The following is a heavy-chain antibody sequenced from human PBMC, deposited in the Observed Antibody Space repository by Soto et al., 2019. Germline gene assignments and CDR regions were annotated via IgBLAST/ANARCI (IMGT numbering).Heavy chain of an antibody. J-gene: IGHJ3*02. D-gene: IGHD2-2*01. Sequence: QVQLVESGGGVVQPGRSLRLSCAASGFTFSSYGMHWVRQAPGKGLEWVAVISYDGSNKYYADSVKGRFTISRDNSKNTLYLQMTSLRAEDTAVYYCGKELVPAAPDAFDIGGQGTMVTVSS. CDR1: GFTFSSYG. V-gene: IGHV3-30*18. CDR3: GKELVPAAPDAFDI. CDR2: ISYDGSNK.